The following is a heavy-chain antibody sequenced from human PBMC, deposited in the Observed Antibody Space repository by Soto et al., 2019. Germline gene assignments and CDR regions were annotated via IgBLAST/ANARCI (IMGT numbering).Heavy chain of an antibody. D-gene: IGHD3-10*01. CDR2: ISGPSIYI. Sequence: EVQLVESGGGLVKPGGSLRLSCVASGFTFSGYSINWVRQAPGKGLEWVSYISGPSIYIYYADSVKGRFTISRDNAKSAVYRKMNSLRAEDTAVYYCGGGFQKGFNAWGQGTTVSVSS. CDR1: GFTFSGYS. CDR3: GGGFQKGFNA. J-gene: IGHJ6*02. V-gene: IGHV3-21*01.